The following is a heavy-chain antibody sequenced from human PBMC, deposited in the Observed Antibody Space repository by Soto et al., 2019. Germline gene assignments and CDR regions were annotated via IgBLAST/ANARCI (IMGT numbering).Heavy chain of an antibody. V-gene: IGHV1-69*13. CDR3: ARGTFYYDSRGYQHFDY. J-gene: IGHJ4*02. CDR2: IIPIFGTS. Sequence: SVKVSCKASGGTFSSYAISWVRQAPGQGLEWMGGIIPIFGTSNYAQKFQGRVTITADESTNTAYMELSSLRSEDTAVYCCARGTFYYDSRGYQHFDYWGQGTLVTVSS. CDR1: GGTFSSYA. D-gene: IGHD3-22*01.